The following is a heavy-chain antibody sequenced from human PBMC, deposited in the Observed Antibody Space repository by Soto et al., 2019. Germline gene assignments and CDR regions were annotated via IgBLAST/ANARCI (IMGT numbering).Heavy chain of an antibody. CDR1: GGSFSGYY. V-gene: IGHV4-34*01. D-gene: IGHD2-8*02. CDR3: ARDKITGLFDY. Sequence: SETLSLTCAVYGGSFSGYYWTWIRQPPGTGLEWIREINHSGSTNYNPSLKSRVTISVDTSKNQFSLKLTSVTAADTAVYYCARDKITGLFDYWGHGTLVTVSS. CDR2: INHSGST. J-gene: IGHJ4*01.